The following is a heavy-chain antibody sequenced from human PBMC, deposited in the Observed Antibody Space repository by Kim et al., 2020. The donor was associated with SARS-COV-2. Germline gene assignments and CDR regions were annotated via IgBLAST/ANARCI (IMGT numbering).Heavy chain of an antibody. CDR1: GFIFSSYY. CDR3: AASRSGWYDYYFDY. CDR2: IKQDGSEK. J-gene: IGHJ4*02. D-gene: IGHD6-19*01. V-gene: IGHV3-7*03. Sequence: GGSLRLSCAASGFIFSSYYMSWVRQAPGKGLEWVANIKQDGSEKYYVDSVKGRFTISRDNAENSLYLQMNSLRAEDTAVYYCAASRSGWYDYYFDYWGQGTMVTVSS.